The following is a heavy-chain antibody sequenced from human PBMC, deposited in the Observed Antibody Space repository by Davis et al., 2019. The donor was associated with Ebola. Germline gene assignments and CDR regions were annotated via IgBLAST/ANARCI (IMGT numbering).Heavy chain of an antibody. CDR2: IYYSGST. J-gene: IGHJ4*02. CDR1: GGSISSSSYY. D-gene: IGHD3-22*01. CDR3: ARKGYYYDSSGYYLRPFDY. V-gene: IGHV4-39*01. Sequence: MPSETLSLTCSVSGGSISSSSYYWGWIRQPPGKGLEWIGSIYYSGSTYYNPSLKSRVTISVDTSKNQFSLKLSSVTAADTAVYYCARKGYYYDSSGYYLRPFDYWGQGTLVTVSS.